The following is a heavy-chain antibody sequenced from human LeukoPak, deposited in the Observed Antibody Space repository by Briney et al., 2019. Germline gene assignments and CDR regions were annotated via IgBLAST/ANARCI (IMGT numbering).Heavy chain of an antibody. V-gene: IGHV1-69*04. Sequence: ASVKVSCKASGGTFSSYAISWVRQAPGQGLEWMGRIIPILGIANYAQKLQGRVTMTTDTSTSTAYMELRSLRSDDTAVYYCARAPVAGFRYGMDVWGQGTTVTVSS. D-gene: IGHD6-19*01. CDR3: ARAPVAGFRYGMDV. CDR2: IIPILGIA. CDR1: GGTFSSYA. J-gene: IGHJ6*02.